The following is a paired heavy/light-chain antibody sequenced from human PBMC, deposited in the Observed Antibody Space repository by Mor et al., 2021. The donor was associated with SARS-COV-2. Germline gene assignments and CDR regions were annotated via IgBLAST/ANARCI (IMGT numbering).Light chain of an antibody. CDR2: KAS. CDR3: QQYNRVT. Sequence: DIQMTQSPSTLSASVGDRVTITCRASQSISSWLAWYQQKPGKAPKLLIYKASSLESGVPSRFSGSGSGTEFTLTISSLQPDDFATYYCQQYNRVTFGQGTKVEIK. J-gene: IGKJ1*01. CDR1: QSISSW. V-gene: IGKV1-5*03.
Heavy chain of an antibody. J-gene: IGHJ4*02. V-gene: IGHV3-11*05. CDR3: ARARTGGFIGCYCDH. CDR1: GFTFSDYY. Sequence: QVQLVESGGGLVKPGGSLRLSCAASGFTFSDYYITWIRQAPGKGLEWVSYISGTTGYTDYADSVKGRFTISRDNAKNSLYLQMNSLRAEDTAVYYCARARTGGFIGCYCDHWGQGTLVTVSS. CDR2: ISGTTGYT. D-gene: IGHD3-10*01.